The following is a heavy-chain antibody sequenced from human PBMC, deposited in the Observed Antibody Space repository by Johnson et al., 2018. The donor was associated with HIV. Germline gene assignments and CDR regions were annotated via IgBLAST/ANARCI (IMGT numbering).Heavy chain of an antibody. CDR3: ARGGVGYSGSYHDAFDL. J-gene: IGHJ3*01. D-gene: IGHD1-26*01. CDR2: ISSSGSTI. Sequence: QVQLVESGGGLVKPGGSLRLSCAASGFTFSDYYMSWIRQAPGKGLEWVSYISSSGSTIYYADSVKGRFTSSRDNSKNTLYLQMNSLRAEDTTMYYCARGGVGYSGSYHDAFDLWGQGTMVTVSS. CDR1: GFTFSDYY. V-gene: IGHV3-11*04.